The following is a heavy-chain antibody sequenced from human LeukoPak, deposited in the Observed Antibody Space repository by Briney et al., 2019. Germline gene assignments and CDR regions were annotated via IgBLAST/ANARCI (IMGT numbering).Heavy chain of an antibody. D-gene: IGHD3-3*01. CDR3: ARTYYDFWSGYYMDV. V-gene: IGHV3-11*01. CDR1: GFTFSDYY. CDR2: ISSSGSTI. Sequence: GGSLRLSCAASGFTFSDYYMSWIRQAPGKGLEWVSYISSSGSTIYYADSVKGRFTISRDNAKNPLYLQMNSLRAEDTAVYYCARTYYDFWSGYYMDVWGKGTTVTVSS. J-gene: IGHJ6*03.